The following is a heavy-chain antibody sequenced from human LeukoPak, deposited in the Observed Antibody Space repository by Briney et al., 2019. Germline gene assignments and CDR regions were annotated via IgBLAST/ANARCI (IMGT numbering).Heavy chain of an antibody. J-gene: IGHJ4*02. V-gene: IGHV1-24*01. CDR1: GYTLTELS. CDR2: FDPEDGET. Sequence: ASVKVSCKVSGYTLTELSMHWVRQAPGKGLEWMGGFDPEDGETIYAQKFQGRVTMTEDTSTDTAYMELSSLRSEDTAVYYCATVEGDLRYFVGWGQGTLVTVSS. D-gene: IGHD3-9*01. CDR3: ATVEGDLRYFVG.